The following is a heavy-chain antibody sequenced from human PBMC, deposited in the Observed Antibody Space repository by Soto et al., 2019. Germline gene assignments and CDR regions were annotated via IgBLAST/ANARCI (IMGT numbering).Heavy chain of an antibody. CDR2: INPSGGST. CDR3: ARVTPVKKWQWLVPFDY. D-gene: IGHD6-19*01. CDR1: GYTFTSHY. J-gene: IGHJ4*02. Sequence: ASVKVSCKASGYTFTSHYMHWVRQAPGQGLEWMGIINPSGGSTSYAQKFQGRVTMTRDTSTSTVYMELSSLRSEDTAVYYCARVTPVKKWQWLVPFDYWGQGTLVTVSS. V-gene: IGHV1-46*01.